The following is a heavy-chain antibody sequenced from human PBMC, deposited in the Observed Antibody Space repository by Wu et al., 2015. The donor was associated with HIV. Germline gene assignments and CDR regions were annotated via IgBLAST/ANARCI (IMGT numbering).Heavy chain of an antibody. J-gene: IGHJ4*02. CDR2: LMPRSGIS. V-gene: IGHV1-69*15. CDR1: GGSFRDYC. D-gene: IGHD3-16*02. Sequence: QVQLVQSGAEVKNPGSSVKVSCKASGGSFRDYCISWVRQAPGQGLEWMGRLMPRSGISNYAQKFQGRLTITADGDTNTAYMELNSLRSDDTAVYYCATGHIVITRDPNAFNFFDFWGQGTLITVSS. CDR3: ATGHIVITRDPNAFNFFDF.